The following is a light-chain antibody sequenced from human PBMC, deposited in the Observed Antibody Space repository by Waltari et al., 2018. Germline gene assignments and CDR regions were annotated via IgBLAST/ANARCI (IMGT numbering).Light chain of an antibody. CDR2: DVD. J-gene: IGLJ3*02. CDR1: SSHVGRHHY. Sequence: QSALTQPAPVSGSPGQSITISCTGTSSHVGRHHYVSWYQQHPGNAPNLLISDVDKRPSGVSFRFSGSKSGNTASLTISGLQPEDEADYYCSSYANSDTWVFGGGTKLTVL. V-gene: IGLV2-14*03. CDR3: SSYANSDTWV.